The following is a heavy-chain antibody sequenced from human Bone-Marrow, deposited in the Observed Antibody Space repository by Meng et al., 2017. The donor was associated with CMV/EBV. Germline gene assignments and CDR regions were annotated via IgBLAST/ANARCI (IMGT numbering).Heavy chain of an antibody. CDR1: GFTFSSYG. CDR3: AKEIRYYYGSGSYYS. D-gene: IGHD3-10*01. V-gene: IGHV3-30*02. Sequence: GESLKISCAASGFTFSSYGMHWVRQAPGKGLEWVAFIRYDGSNKYYADSVKGRFTISRDNSKNTLYLQMNSLRAEDTAVYYCAKEIRYYYGSGSYYSWGQGPRVTGSS. J-gene: IGHJ5*02. CDR2: IRYDGSNK.